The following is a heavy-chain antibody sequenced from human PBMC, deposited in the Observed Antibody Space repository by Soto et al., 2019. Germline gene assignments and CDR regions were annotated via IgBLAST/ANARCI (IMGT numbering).Heavy chain of an antibody. CDR1: GFTFSSYW. D-gene: IGHD3-3*01. CDR3: ARDQGEGDFWSGYPYYMDV. J-gene: IGHJ6*03. CDR2: IKQDGSEK. V-gene: IGHV3-7*01. Sequence: GGSLRLSCAASGFTFSSYWMSWVRQAPGKGLEWVANIKQDGSEKYYVDSVKGRFTISRDNAKNSLYLQMNSLRAEDTAVYYCARDQGEGDFWSGYPYYMDVWGKGTTVTVSS.